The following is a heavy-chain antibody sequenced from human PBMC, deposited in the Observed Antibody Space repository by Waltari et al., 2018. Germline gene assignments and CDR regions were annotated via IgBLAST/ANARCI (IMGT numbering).Heavy chain of an antibody. D-gene: IGHD6-6*01. Sequence: QVQLVESGGGVVQPGRSLRLSCAASGFTFSSYGMHWSRRAPGKGLGWVAVILYDGSNKYYADSVKGRFTISRDNSKNTLYLQMNSLRAEDTAVYYCAKDFISSSSQLDYWGQGTLVTVSS. V-gene: IGHV3-33*06. CDR3: AKDFISSSSQLDY. CDR1: GFTFSSYG. J-gene: IGHJ4*02. CDR2: ILYDGSNK.